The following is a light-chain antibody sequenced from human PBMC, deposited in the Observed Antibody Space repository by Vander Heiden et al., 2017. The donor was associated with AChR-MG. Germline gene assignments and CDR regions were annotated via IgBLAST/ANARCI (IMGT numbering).Light chain of an antibody. J-gene: IGLJ1*01. Sequence: SYELTQPPSVSVLPGQTATITCSGDKLGDKYASWYQQKPGQSPVLLIYQDKKRPSGIPERFSGSNSGNTATLTISGTQTMDEGDYYCQAWDSSTGVFGPGTKITVL. CDR3: QAWDSSTGV. CDR1: KLGDKY. CDR2: QDK. V-gene: IGLV3-1*01.